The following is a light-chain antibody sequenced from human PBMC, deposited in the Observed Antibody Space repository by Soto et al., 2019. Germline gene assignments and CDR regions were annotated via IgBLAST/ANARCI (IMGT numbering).Light chain of an antibody. Sequence: EIVLTQSPATLSLSPGERATLSCRASQGISNNLAWYQQKPGQAPRLVIYSAFTRATGIPARSSGSGSGTEFTLTISSLQSEEFAVYYCQQYNKWPPWTFGRGTKGDIK. CDR2: SAF. J-gene: IGKJ1*01. CDR3: QQYNKWPPWT. CDR1: QGISNN. V-gene: IGKV3-15*01.